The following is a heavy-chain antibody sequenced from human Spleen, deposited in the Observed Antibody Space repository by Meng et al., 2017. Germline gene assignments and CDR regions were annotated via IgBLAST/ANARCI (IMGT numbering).Heavy chain of an antibody. J-gene: IGHJ4*02. V-gene: IGHV4-34*01. CDR1: GGSFSGYY. Sequence: SQTLSLTCAVYGGSFSGYYWSWIRQPPEKGLEWIGEINRSGSTNYRPSLKSRVTISVDTSKNQFSLKLSSVTAADTAVYYCARVKLGIRYFDYWGQGTLVTVSS. CDR3: ARVKLGIRYFDY. D-gene: IGHD7-27*01. CDR2: INRSGST.